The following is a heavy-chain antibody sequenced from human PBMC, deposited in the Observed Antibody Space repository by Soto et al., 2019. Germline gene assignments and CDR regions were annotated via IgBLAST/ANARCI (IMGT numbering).Heavy chain of an antibody. CDR2: ISGSGGST. V-gene: IGHV3-23*01. Sequence: GGALRLSCAASGFTFSRYAMSWVRQAPGKGLEWVSAISGSGGSTYYADSVKGRFTISRDNSKNTLYLQMNSLRAEDTAVYYCAIPPVRDILVVPAALHDYWGQGTLVTVSS. CDR1: GFTFSRYA. J-gene: IGHJ4*02. D-gene: IGHD2-2*01. CDR3: AIPPVRDILVVPAALHDY.